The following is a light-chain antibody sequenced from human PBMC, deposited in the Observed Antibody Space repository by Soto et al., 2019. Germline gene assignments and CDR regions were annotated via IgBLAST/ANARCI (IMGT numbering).Light chain of an antibody. V-gene: IGKV1-5*01. CDR1: QSITRW. Sequence: DVQMTQSPSTLSASVGDRVTITCRASQSITRWLAWYQQKPGKVPKLLIYGASSLERGVPSRFSGSGSGTEFTLTITSLQPEDFATFYCQHETTFGQGTKVEVK. J-gene: IGKJ1*01. CDR2: GAS. CDR3: QHETT.